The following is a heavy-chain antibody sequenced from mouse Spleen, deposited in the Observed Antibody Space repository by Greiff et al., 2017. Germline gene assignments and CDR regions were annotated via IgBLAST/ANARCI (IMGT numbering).Heavy chain of an antibody. V-gene: IGHV14-3*02. J-gene: IGHJ2*01. CDR3: GYDVPFDY. D-gene: IGHD2-14*01. Sequence: VQLQQSGAELVKPGASVKLSCTASGFNIKDTYMHWVKQRPEQGLEWIGRIDPANGNTKYDPKFQGKATITADTSSNTAYLQLSSLTSEDTAVYYCGYDVPFDYWGQGTTLTVSS. CDR2: IDPANGNT. CDR1: GFNIKDTY.